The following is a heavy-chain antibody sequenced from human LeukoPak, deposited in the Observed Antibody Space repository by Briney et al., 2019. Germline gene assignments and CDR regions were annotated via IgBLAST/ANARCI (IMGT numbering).Heavy chain of an antibody. CDR3: ARDTDYYDSSGYPPHDAFDI. V-gene: IGHV3-33*01. CDR1: GFTFSSYG. D-gene: IGHD3-22*01. Sequence: GGSLRLSCAASGFTFSSYGMHWVRQAPGKRLEWVAVIWYDGSNKYYADSVKGRFTISRDNSKNTPYLQMNSLRAEDTAVYYCARDTDYYDSSGYPPHDAFDIWGQGTMVTVSS. J-gene: IGHJ3*02. CDR2: IWYDGSNK.